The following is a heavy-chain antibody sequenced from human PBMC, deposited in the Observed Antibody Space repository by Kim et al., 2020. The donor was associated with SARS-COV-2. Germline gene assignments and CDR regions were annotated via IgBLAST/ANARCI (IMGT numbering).Heavy chain of an antibody. Sequence: ASVKVSCKASGYTFTSYGISWVRQAPGQGLEWMGWISAYNGNTNYAQKLQGRVTMTTDTSTSTAYMELRSLRSDDTAVYYCARVRLWLYCSSTSCYEHYYYYGMDVWGQGTTVTVSS. CDR3: ARVRLWLYCSSTSCYEHYYYYGMDV. D-gene: IGHD2-2*01. CDR2: ISAYNGNT. CDR1: GYTFTSYG. J-gene: IGHJ6*02. V-gene: IGHV1-18*01.